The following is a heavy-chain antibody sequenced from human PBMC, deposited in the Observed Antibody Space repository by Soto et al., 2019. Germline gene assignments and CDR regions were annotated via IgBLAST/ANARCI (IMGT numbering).Heavy chain of an antibody. Sequence: EVQVLESGGGLVQPGGSLRLSCPVSGFTLTSYGMSWVRQAPGKGLGWVSLITGSGGSTYYADSVKGRFTISRDNSKNTLYLQMDSLRAEDTAVYYCAKGYNSGYYYAFDSWGQGTMVTVSS. CDR3: AKGYNSGYYYAFDS. V-gene: IGHV3-23*01. CDR2: ITGSGGST. D-gene: IGHD3-22*01. CDR1: GFTLTSYG. J-gene: IGHJ3*02.